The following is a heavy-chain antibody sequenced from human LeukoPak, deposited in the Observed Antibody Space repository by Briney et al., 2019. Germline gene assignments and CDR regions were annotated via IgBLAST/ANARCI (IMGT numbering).Heavy chain of an antibody. CDR1: GFIFSLYL. D-gene: IGHD3-22*01. CDR3: ARLRFVAASSVSPFDY. Sequence: PGGSLRLSCAASGFIFSLYLMSWVRQAPGKGLEWVASIKQEGSEKYYVDSVKGRFTISRDNAKNSLYLQLHSLRAEDTAVYYCARLRFVAASSVSPFDYWDQGTLVTVSS. J-gene: IGHJ4*02. V-gene: IGHV3-7*01. CDR2: IKQEGSEK.